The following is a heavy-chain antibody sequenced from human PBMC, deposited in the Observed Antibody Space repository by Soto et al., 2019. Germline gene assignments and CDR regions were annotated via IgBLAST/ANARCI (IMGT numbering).Heavy chain of an antibody. CDR1: GFTFSSYG. Sequence: SLRLSCAASGFTFSSYGMHWVRQAPGKGLGWVAVIWYDGSNKYYADSVKGRFTISRDNSKNTLYLQMNSLRAEDTAVYYCARDVEQLVVNSYYYYGMDVWGQGTTVTVSS. CDR2: IWYDGSNK. J-gene: IGHJ6*02. CDR3: ARDVEQLVVNSYYYYGMDV. V-gene: IGHV3-33*01. D-gene: IGHD6-6*01.